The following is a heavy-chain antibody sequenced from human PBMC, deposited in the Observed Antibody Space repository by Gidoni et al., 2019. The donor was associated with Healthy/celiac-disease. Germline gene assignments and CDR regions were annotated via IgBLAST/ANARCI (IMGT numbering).Heavy chain of an antibody. Sequence: VQLVVSGGGVVQPGGSLKLSCAASGFTFSGCAMHWVRQASGKGLEWVGRIRSKANSYATAYAASVKGRFTISRDDSTNTAYLQMHSLKTEDTAVYYCTSGDGYPSSWYAFDIWGQGTMVTVSS. V-gene: IGHV3-73*01. CDR1: GFTFSGCA. J-gene: IGHJ3*02. CDR2: IRSKANSYAT. D-gene: IGHD6-13*01. CDR3: TSGDGYPSSWYAFDI.